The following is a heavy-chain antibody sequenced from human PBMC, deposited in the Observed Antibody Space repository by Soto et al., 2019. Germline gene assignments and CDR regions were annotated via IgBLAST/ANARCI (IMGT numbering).Heavy chain of an antibody. CDR1: GFTFTSYA. J-gene: IGHJ4*02. Sequence: GGSLRLSCAASGFTFTSYAMHWVRQAPGKGREWVAVLSYDGSNKYYADSLKGRFTISRDNSKNTLHLHMHSLRADDTAVYYCAREVAAYDRSGFFDYWGQGA. D-gene: IGHD3-22*01. CDR2: LSYDGSNK. CDR3: AREVAAYDRSGFFDY. V-gene: IGHV3-30*14.